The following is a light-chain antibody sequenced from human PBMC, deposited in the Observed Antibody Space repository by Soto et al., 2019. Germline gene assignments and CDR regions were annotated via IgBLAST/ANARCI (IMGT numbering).Light chain of an antibody. V-gene: IGKV3-15*01. CDR2: GAS. CDR3: QQYNNWPRT. CDR1: QSVSSN. Sequence: EIVMTQSPATLSVSPGERATLSCRASQSVSSNLAWYQQKPGQAPRLLIYGASTRATGIPVRFSGSGSGTEFTLTISSLQSEDFAVYYCQQYNNWPRTFGQGTKVDSK. J-gene: IGKJ1*01.